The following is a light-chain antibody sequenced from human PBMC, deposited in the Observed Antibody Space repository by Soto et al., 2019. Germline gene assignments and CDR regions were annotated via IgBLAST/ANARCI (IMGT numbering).Light chain of an antibody. V-gene: IGLV1-44*01. Sequence: QSVLTQSPSASGTPGQRVTISCSGSRSNIGTYTVNWYQQLPVTAPTLLIYRNHQRPSGVPDRFSGSKSGTSASLAIRGPQSEDEADYYCAAWDDSLRAVVFGGGTQLTVL. CDR3: AAWDDSLRAVV. CDR2: RNH. CDR1: RSNIGTYT. J-gene: IGLJ2*01.